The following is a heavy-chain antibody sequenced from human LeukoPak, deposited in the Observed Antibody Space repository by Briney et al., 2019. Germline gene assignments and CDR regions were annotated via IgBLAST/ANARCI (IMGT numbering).Heavy chain of an antibody. CDR3: ARRPYCSGGSCYRYFDY. V-gene: IGHV4-39*01. J-gene: IGHJ4*02. CDR2: VYFSGRT. Sequence: SETLCLSCTVSGGSLSSSAYCWGWIRPPPGKGMELVVSVYFSGRTYYNPSLKSRLTISVDTSKNQFSLKLSSVTAADTAVYYCARRPYCSGGSCYRYFDYWGQGTLVTVSS. CDR1: GGSLSSSAYC. D-gene: IGHD2-15*01.